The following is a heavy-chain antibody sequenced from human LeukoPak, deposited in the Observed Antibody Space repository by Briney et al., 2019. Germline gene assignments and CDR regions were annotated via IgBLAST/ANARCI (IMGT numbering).Heavy chain of an antibody. CDR1: GFTFSSSW. D-gene: IGHD3-10*01. V-gene: IGHV3-7*03. J-gene: IGHJ4*02. CDR2: IKQDGHEK. CDR3: VKDRVWLYY. Sequence: GGSLRLSCAAPGFTFSSSWMTWVRQAPGKGLEWVANIKQDGHEKYYADSVKGRFTISRDNSKNSLYLQMNSLRAEDTAVYYCVKDRVWLYYWGQGTLVTVSS.